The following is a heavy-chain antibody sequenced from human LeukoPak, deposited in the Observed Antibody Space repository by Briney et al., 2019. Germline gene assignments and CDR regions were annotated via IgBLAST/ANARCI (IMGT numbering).Heavy chain of an antibody. J-gene: IGHJ4*02. CDR2: ISWDGGST. V-gene: IGHV3-43*01. CDR3: AKDNLRKLTSEYFFDY. CDR1: GFTVSSNS. Sequence: GGSLRLSCTVSGFTVSSNSMSWVRQAPGKGLEWVSLISWDGGSTFYADSVKGRFTISRDNSKNSLYLQMNSLRTDDTALYYCAKDNLRKLTSEYFFDYWGQGTLVTVSS. D-gene: IGHD1-14*01.